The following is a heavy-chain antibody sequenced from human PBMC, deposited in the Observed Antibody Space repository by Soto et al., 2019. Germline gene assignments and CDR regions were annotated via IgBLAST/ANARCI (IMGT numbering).Heavy chain of an antibody. CDR3: TTDQEDFAYCGADCSSNYSRMHV. J-gene: IGHJ6*02. CDR1: GFTFSNAW. Sequence: PGGSLRLSCAASGFTFSNAWMNWVRQAPGKGLEWVGRIKSKTDGGTTDYAAPVKGRFTISRDDSKNTLYLQMNSLKTEDTAVYYCTTDQEDFAYCGADCSSNYSRMHVWGQVLPGSVS. V-gene: IGHV3-15*07. D-gene: IGHD2-21*02. CDR2: IKSKTDGGTT.